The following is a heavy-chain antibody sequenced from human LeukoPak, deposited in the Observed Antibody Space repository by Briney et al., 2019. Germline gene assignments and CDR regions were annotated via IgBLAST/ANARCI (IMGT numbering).Heavy chain of an antibody. CDR3: ARRYSSSWYQVYYFDY. CDR1: GGSVSSGGFY. Sequence: RSSETLSPTCTVSGGSVSSGGFYWTWIRQPPGKGLEWIGYIYYSGSTNYIPSLRSRLTISVDTSKNQFSLKLNSVTAADTAVYYCARRYSSSWYQVYYFDYWGQGTLVTVSS. J-gene: IGHJ4*02. V-gene: IGHV4-61*08. D-gene: IGHD6-13*01. CDR2: IYYSGST.